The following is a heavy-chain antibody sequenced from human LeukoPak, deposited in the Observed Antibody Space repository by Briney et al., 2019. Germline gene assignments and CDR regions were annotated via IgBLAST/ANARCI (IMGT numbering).Heavy chain of an antibody. Sequence: WASVKVSCKASGYTFTGYYMHWVRQAPGQGLEWMGWINPNSGGTNYAQKFQGRVTMTRDTSISTAYMELSRLRSDDTAVYYCASDNLGWAPRAGGMDVWGQGTTVTVS. CDR2: INPNSGGT. D-gene: IGHD2-21*01. CDR3: ASDNLGWAPRAGGMDV. J-gene: IGHJ6*02. CDR1: GYTFTGYY. V-gene: IGHV1-2*02.